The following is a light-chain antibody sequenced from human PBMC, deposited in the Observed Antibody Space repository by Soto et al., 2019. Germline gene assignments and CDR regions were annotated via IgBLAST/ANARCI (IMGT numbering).Light chain of an antibody. V-gene: IGKV3-20*01. Sequence: SCRASQSVSNNYLAWYQQKPGQAPRLLIYGASNRATGIPDRFSGSGSGTDFTLTISRLEPEDFAVYYCQQYGSSGTFGQGTKVDIK. J-gene: IGKJ1*01. CDR3: QQYGSSGT. CDR1: QSVSNNY. CDR2: GAS.